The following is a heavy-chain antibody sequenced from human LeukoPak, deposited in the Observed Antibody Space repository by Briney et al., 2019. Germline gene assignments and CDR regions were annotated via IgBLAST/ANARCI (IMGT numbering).Heavy chain of an antibody. CDR2: ISSGGRTF. D-gene: IGHD6-13*01. CDR1: GFTFSSYE. Sequence: PGGCLRLSCAASGFTFSSYEMNWVRQAPGKGLGWVSYISSGGRTFYYAHSVNGRFSISRDNGKNSLYLQMNSLRVERTAVYYCARDSRGSSWFFDYWGQGALVTVSS. V-gene: IGHV3-48*03. J-gene: IGHJ4*02. CDR3: ARDSRGSSWFFDY.